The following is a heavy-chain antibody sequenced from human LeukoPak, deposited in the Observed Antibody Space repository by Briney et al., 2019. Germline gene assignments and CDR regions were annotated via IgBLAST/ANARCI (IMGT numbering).Heavy chain of an antibody. J-gene: IGHJ5*02. D-gene: IGHD2/OR15-2a*01. CDR3: ASFLGFNWFGP. Sequence: SETLSLTCTVSGGSISSYYWSWIRQPPGKGLEWIGYIYYSGSTNYNPSLKSRVTISVDTSKNQFSLKLSSVTAADTAVYYCASFLGFNWFGPWGQGTLVTVSS. CDR1: GGSISSYY. CDR2: IYYSGST. V-gene: IGHV4-59*01.